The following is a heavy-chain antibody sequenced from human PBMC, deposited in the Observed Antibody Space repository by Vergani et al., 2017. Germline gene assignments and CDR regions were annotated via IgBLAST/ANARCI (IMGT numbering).Heavy chain of an antibody. J-gene: IGHJ3*02. CDR1: GFTFDDYA. V-gene: IGHV3-9*01. D-gene: IGHD3-22*01. CDR3: ARASGYGADAFDI. Sequence: EVQLVESGGGLVQPGRSLRLSCAASGFTFDDYAMHWVRQAPGKGLEWVSGISWNSGSTYYADSVKGRFTISRDNSKNTLYLQMNSLRAEDTAVYYCARASGYGADAFDIWGQGTMVTVAS. CDR2: ISWNSGST.